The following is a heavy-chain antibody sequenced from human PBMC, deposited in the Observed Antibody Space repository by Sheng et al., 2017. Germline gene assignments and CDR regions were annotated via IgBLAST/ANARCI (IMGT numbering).Heavy chain of an antibody. CDR2: INHSGST. V-gene: IGHV4-34*01. J-gene: IGHJ4*02. CDR3: ARGRTAVAGIEYYFDY. D-gene: IGHD6-19*01. CDR1: GGSFSGYY. Sequence: QVQLQQWGAGLLKLSETLSLTCAVYGGSFSGYYWSWIRQPPGKGLEWIGEINHSGSTNYNPSLKSRVTISVDTSKNQFSLKLSSVTAADTAVYYCARGRTAVAGIEYYFDYWGQGTLVTVSS.